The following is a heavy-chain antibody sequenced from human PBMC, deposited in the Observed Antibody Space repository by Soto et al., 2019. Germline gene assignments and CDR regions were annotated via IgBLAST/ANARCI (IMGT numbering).Heavy chain of an antibody. J-gene: IGHJ5*02. D-gene: IGHD2-8*01. CDR1: GYIFTSHG. V-gene: IGHV1-18*01. CDR2: IRGYNGNT. CDR3: ARGPIVLVEGWFDL. Sequence: QVQQVQSGTEVKKTGASVKVSCKASGYIFTSHGFSWVRQAPGQGLEWLGWIRGYNGNTNYAQKFQGRLTMTTDISTSTAYMELRSLRPDDTAVYYCARGPIVLVEGWFDLWGQGTLVTVTS.